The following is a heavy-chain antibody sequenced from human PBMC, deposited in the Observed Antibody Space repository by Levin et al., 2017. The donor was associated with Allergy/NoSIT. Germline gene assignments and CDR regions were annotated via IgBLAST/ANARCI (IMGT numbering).Heavy chain of an antibody. Sequence: GESLKISCKASGYTFTGYYMHWVRQAPGQGLEWMGWINPNSGGTNYAQKFQGRVTMTRDTSISTAYMELSRLRSDDTAVYYCARDLGAGGYDSDYWGQGTLVTVSS. J-gene: IGHJ4*02. V-gene: IGHV1-2*02. CDR1: GYTFTGYY. D-gene: IGHD5-12*01. CDR2: INPNSGGT. CDR3: ARDLGAGGYDSDY.